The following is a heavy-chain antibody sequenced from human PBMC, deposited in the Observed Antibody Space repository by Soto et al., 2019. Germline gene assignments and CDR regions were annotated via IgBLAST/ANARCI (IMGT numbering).Heavy chain of an antibody. J-gene: IGHJ4*02. CDR2: IYYGGST. D-gene: IGHD5-18*01. CDR1: GGSVCSGGFA. CDR3: TRYSFGFAY. Sequence: HSERMALTCSACGGSVCSGGFAWSLNRQPPGKGLEWIGYIYYGGSTYYNPSLKSRVTMSVDRSKNQFSLELGSVTAADTAVYCRTRYSFGFAYWGRGTLGTVSS. V-gene: IGHV4-30-2*01.